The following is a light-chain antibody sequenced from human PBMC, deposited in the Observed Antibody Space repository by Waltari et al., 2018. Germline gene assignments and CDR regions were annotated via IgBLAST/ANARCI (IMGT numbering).Light chain of an antibody. CDR3: QSSDNNTVF. CDR2: ENF. CDR1: GGSIASDY. J-gene: IGLJ2*01. Sequence: FLLTQPHSVSESPGKTITISCTRSGGSIASDYVQWYQQRPGSAPTTVIFENFQIPSGVPHPFSGSIDSSSNSASLIISGLKTEDEADYYCQSSDNNTVFFGGGTRLTVL. V-gene: IGLV6-57*04.